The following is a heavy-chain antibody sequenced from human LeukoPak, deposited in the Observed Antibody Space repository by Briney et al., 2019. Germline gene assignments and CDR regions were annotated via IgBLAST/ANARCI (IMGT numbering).Heavy chain of an antibody. V-gene: IGHV3-53*01. CDR2: IYSGDST. J-gene: IGHJ4*02. CDR3: ARVEDYDILTGFDY. Sequence: PGGSLRLSCAASGFTVSSNDMSWVRQAPGKGLECISVIYSGDSTDYADSVKGRFTISRDNAKNSLYLQMNSLRAEDTAVYYCARVEDYDILTGFDYWGQGTLVTVSS. CDR1: GFTVSSND. D-gene: IGHD3-9*01.